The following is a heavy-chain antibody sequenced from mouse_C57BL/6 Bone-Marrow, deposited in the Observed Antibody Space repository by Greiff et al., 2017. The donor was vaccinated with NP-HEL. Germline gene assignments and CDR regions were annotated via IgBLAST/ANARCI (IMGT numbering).Heavy chain of an antibody. Sequence: VQLKESGPVLVKPGASVKMSCKASGYTFTDYYMNWVKQSHGKSLEWIGVINPYNGGTSYNQKFKGKATLTVDKSSSTAYMELNSLTSEDSAVYYCARITTVVGGYFDYWGQGTTLTVSS. D-gene: IGHD1-1*01. CDR3: ARITTVVGGYFDY. J-gene: IGHJ2*01. CDR1: GYTFTDYY. V-gene: IGHV1-19*01. CDR2: INPYNGGT.